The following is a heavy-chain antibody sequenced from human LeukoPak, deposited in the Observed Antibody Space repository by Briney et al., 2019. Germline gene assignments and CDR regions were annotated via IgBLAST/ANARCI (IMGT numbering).Heavy chain of an antibody. J-gene: IGHJ4*02. CDR3: ARDLLGIAANDY. CDR2: ISAYNGNT. V-gene: IGHV1-18*01. CDR1: GYTFTSYS. D-gene: IGHD6-13*01. Sequence: ASVKVSCKASGYTFTSYSISWVRQAPGEGLEWMGWISAYNGNTNYAQKLQGRVTMTTDTSTSTAYMELRSLRSDDTAVYYCARDLLGIAANDYWGQGTLVTVSS.